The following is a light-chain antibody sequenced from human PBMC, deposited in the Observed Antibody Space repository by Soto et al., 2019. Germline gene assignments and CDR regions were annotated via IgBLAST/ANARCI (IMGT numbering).Light chain of an antibody. CDR3: QQYNSYFRT. J-gene: IGKJ1*01. CDR2: GAS. Sequence: VLTQSPATLSVSPGARATLSCRASQSVRSNLAWYQQKPGKAPRLLIYGASTRATGIPARFSGSGSGTEFTLTISSLQPDDFATYYCQQYNSYFRTFGQGTKVDIK. CDR1: QSVRSN. V-gene: IGKV3-15*01.